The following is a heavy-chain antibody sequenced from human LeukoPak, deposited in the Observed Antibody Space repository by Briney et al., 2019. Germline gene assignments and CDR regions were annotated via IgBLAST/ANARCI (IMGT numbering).Heavy chain of an antibody. CDR3: ARDVTLITMIVVVTPRMFDP. Sequence: GASVKVSCKASGYTFTSYGISWVRQAPGQGLEWMGWISAYNGNTNYAQKLQGRVTMTTDTSTSTAYMELRSLRSDDTAVYYCARDVTLITMIVVVTPRMFDPWGQGTLVTVSS. J-gene: IGHJ5*02. CDR2: ISAYNGNT. V-gene: IGHV1-18*01. D-gene: IGHD3-22*01. CDR1: GYTFTSYG.